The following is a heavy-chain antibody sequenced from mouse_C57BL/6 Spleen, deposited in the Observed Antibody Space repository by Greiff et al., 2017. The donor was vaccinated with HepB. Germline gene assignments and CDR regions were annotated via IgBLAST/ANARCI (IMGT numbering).Heavy chain of an antibody. CDR2: IYPGSGST. J-gene: IGHJ3*01. CDR3: ARKEAYYSSQGAWFAY. V-gene: IGHV1-55*01. D-gene: IGHD2-5*01. Sequence: QVQLQQPGAELVKPGASVKMSCKASGYTFTSYWITWVKQRPGQGLEWIGDIYPGSGSTNYNEKFKSKATLAVDTSSSTAYMQLSSLTSEDSTVYYCARKEAYYSSQGAWFAYWGQGTLVTVSA. CDR1: GYTFTSYW.